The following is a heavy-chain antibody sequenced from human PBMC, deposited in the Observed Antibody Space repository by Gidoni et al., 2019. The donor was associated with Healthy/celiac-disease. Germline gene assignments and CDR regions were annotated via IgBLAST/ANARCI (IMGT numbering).Heavy chain of an antibody. CDR1: GGSFSGYY. D-gene: IGHD3-16*01. CDR2: INHSGST. V-gene: IGHV4-34*01. Sequence: QVQLQQWGAGLLKPSETLSLTCAVYGGSFSGYYWSWIRQPPGKVLEWIGEINHSGSTNYNPSLKSRVTISVDTSKNQFSLKLSSVTAADTAVYYCARSQWTVTTFGGLGYFDYWGQGTLVTVSS. J-gene: IGHJ4*02. CDR3: ARSQWTVTTFGGLGYFDY.